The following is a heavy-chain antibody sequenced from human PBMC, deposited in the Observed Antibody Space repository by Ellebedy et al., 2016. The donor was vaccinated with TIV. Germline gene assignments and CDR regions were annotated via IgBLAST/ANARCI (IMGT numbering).Heavy chain of an antibody. D-gene: IGHD5-12*01. Sequence: AASVKVSCKASGYTFSSNYMHWVRQAPGQGLEWMGITDPSGGSTNYAQKFQGRVTMTRDTSTSTVYMELSRLRSEDTAVYYCARRSSAYALDYWGQGTLVTVSS. J-gene: IGHJ4*02. CDR3: ARRSSAYALDY. V-gene: IGHV1-46*01. CDR2: TDPSGGST. CDR1: GYTFSSNY.